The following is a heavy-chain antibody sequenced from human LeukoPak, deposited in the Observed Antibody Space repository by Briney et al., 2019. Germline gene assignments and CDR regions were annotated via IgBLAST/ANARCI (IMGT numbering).Heavy chain of an antibody. V-gene: IGHV3-21*01. CDR1: GFSFSSYS. CDR3: ARDPSPRTSYYYFYMDV. Sequence: GGSLRLSCAASGFSFSSYSMNWVRRAPGKGLEWVASISMSNFYIYYADSVKGRFTISRDNTKNSLYLQMNSLRVDDTAVYYCARDPSPRTSYYYFYMDVWGKGTTVTVSS. J-gene: IGHJ6*03. D-gene: IGHD2-2*01. CDR2: ISMSNFYI.